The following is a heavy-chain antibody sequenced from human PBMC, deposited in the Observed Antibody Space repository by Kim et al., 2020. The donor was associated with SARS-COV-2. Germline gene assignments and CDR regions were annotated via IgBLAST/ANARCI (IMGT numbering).Heavy chain of an antibody. V-gene: IGHV1-24*01. CDR1: GYTLTELS. CDR3: ATTRVGATDRDYYYGMDV. D-gene: IGHD1-26*01. Sequence: ASVKVSCKVSGYTLTELSMHWVRQAPGKGLEWMGGFDPEDGETIYAQKFQGRVTMTEDTSTDTAYMELSSLRSEDTAVYYCATTRVGATDRDYYYGMDVWGQGTTVTVSS. J-gene: IGHJ6*02. CDR2: FDPEDGET.